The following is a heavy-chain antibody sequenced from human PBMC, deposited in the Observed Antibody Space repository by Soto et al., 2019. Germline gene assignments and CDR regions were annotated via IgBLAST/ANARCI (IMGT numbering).Heavy chain of an antibody. CDR1: GCTFSSYA. CDR2: IIPIFGTA. V-gene: IGHV1-69*13. J-gene: IGHJ5*02. Sequence: SVKVSCKASGCTFSSYAISCVRQAPGQVLEWMGGIIPIFGTANYAQKFQGRVTITADESTSTAYMELSSLRSEDTAVYYCARVIVVVTQFGWFDPWGQGTLVTVSS. D-gene: IGHD3-22*01. CDR3: ARVIVVVTQFGWFDP.